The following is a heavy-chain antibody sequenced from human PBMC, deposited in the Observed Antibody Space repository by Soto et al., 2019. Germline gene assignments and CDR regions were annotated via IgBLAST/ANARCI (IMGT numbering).Heavy chain of an antibody. Sequence: GGSLRLSCAASGFTFSTYAMSWVRQAPGKGLEWVSGISGSGGSTFYADSVKGRFTISRDNSVNTLYLQMNSLRAEDTAVYYCAKASSTPTNWFGPWGQGNLVTVS. J-gene: IGHJ5*02. CDR2: ISGSGGST. CDR3: AKASSTPTNWFGP. CDR1: GFTFSTYA. V-gene: IGHV3-23*01.